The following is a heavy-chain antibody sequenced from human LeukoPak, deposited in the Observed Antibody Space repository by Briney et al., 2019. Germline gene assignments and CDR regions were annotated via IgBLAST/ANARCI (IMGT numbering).Heavy chain of an antibody. V-gene: IGHV1-2*02. J-gene: IGHJ4*02. Sequence: SVTVSCKASGYTFTGYYMHWVRPAPGQGLEWMGWINPNSGVTNYAQKFQGRVTMTRDTSISTAYMELSRLRSDDTAVYYCARAVYSYGPGDYWGQGTLFSASS. CDR2: INPNSGVT. D-gene: IGHD5-18*01. CDR1: GYTFTGYY. CDR3: ARAVYSYGPGDY.